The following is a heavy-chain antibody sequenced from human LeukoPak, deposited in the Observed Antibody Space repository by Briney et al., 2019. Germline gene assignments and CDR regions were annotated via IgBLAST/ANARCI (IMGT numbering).Heavy chain of an antibody. CDR2: ISGSGVST. V-gene: IGHV3-23*01. J-gene: IGHJ3*02. D-gene: IGHD3-10*01. CDR3: ARVILWFGEVPFDAFDI. CDR1: GFTFSSYA. Sequence: GGSLRLSCAASGFTFSSYAMSWVRQAPGKGLEWVSAISGSGVSTYYADSVKGRFTISRDNAKNSLYLQMNSLRAEDTAVYYCARVILWFGEVPFDAFDIWGQGTMVTVSS.